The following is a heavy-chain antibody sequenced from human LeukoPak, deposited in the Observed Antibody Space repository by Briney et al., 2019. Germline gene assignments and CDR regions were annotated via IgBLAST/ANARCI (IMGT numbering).Heavy chain of an antibody. CDR2: ISSSSSTI. D-gene: IGHD3-3*01. Sequence: GGSLRLSCAASGFTSSSYSMNWVRQAPGKGLEWVSYISSSSSTIYYADSVKGRFTISRDNAKNSLYLQMNSLRDEDTAVYYCARDNYDFWSGYSAHMDVWGKGTTVTVSP. CDR3: ARDNYDFWSGYSAHMDV. V-gene: IGHV3-48*02. J-gene: IGHJ6*04. CDR1: GFTSSSYS.